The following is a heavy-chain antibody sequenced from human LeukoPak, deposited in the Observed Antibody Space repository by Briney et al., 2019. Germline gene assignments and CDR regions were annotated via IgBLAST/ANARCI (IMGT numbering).Heavy chain of an antibody. J-gene: IGHJ6*02. V-gene: IGHV1-46*01. Sequence: ASVKVSCKASGYTFTSYYMHWVRQAPGQGLEWMGIINPSGGSTSYAQKFQGRVTMTRDTSTSTVYMELSSLRSEDTAVYYCARDGMSVSRYFDWFYYYGMDVWGQGTTVTVSS. CDR2: INPSGGST. D-gene: IGHD3-9*01. CDR3: ARDGMSVSRYFDWFYYYGMDV. CDR1: GYTFTSYY.